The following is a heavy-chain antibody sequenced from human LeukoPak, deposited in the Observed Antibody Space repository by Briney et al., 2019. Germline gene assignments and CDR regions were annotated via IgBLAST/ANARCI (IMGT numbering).Heavy chain of an antibody. CDR3: ARGFCTGHACYTAEYLPH. CDR1: GYTFDNFE. CDR2: MKANSGDT. Sequence: ASVKVSCKASGYTFDNFEFNWVRQAPGQGLEWMGWMKANSGDTGYPEKFRGRVTMTRDTSRNTAYMELSSLTSEDTAVYYCARGFCTGHACYTAEYLPHWGQGTLITVSS. V-gene: IGHV1-8*01. J-gene: IGHJ1*01. D-gene: IGHD2-8*02.